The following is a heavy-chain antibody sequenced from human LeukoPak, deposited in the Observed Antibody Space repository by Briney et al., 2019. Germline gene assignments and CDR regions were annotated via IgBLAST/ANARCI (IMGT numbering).Heavy chain of an antibody. J-gene: IGHJ6*03. V-gene: IGHV4-30-4*08. D-gene: IGHD3-3*01. CDR1: GGSISSGDYY. Sequence: SETLSLTCTVSGGSISSGDYYWSWIRQPPGRGLEWIGYIYYSGSTYYNPSLKSRVTISVDTSKNQFSLKLSSVTAADTAVYYCARTVLRFLEWLPPRPYYYYMDVWGKGTTVTVSS. CDR3: ARTVLRFLEWLPPRPYYYYMDV. CDR2: IYYSGST.